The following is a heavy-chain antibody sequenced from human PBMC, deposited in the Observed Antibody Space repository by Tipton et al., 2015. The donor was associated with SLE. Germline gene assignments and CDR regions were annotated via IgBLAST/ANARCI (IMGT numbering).Heavy chain of an antibody. Sequence: TLSLTCTVSGGSVGNYYWSWIRQPPGKGLEWIGYIYYSGSTNYNPSLNSRVTISFDTSKNQFSLMLSSVTAADTAVYYCAREGAEKVRTSYYYYMDVWGKGTTVTISS. CDR1: GGSVGNYY. V-gene: IGHV4-59*02. J-gene: IGHJ6*03. CDR2: IYYSGST. D-gene: IGHD3-10*01. CDR3: AREGAEKVRTSYYYYMDV.